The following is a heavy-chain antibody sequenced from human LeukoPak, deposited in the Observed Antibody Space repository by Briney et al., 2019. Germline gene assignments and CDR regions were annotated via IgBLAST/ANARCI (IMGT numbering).Heavy chain of an antibody. CDR2: INPNSGGT. V-gene: IGHV1-2*06. D-gene: IGHD3-22*01. Sequence: ASMKVSCKASGYTLTAYYLHWVRQAPGQGLEWMGRINPNSGGTTYAQKFQGRVTMTGDTSIGTAYMELSSLRSDDTAVYYCARPHYESSGLYVDAFDTWGQGTMVTVSS. CDR3: ARPHYESSGLYVDAFDT. J-gene: IGHJ3*02. CDR1: GYTLTAYY.